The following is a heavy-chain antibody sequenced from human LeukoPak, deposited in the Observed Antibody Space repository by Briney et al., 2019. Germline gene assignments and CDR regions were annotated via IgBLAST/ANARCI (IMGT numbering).Heavy chain of an antibody. CDR1: GGSISSSSYY. CDR2: IYYSGST. Sequence: SETLSLTCTVSGGSISSSSYYWGWIRQPPGKGLEWIGSIYYSGSTYYNPSLKSRVTISVDTSKNQFSLKLSSVTAADTAVDYCSRRFLSGLRKASGFDPWGQGTLVTVSS. D-gene: IGHD2/OR15-2a*01. CDR3: SRRFLSGLRKASGFDP. J-gene: IGHJ5*02. V-gene: IGHV4-39*01.